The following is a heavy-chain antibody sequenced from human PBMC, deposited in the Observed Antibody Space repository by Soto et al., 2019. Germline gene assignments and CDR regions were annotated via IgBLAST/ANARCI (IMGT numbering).Heavy chain of an antibody. J-gene: IGHJ6*02. CDR3: ARPMVRDYYYGMDV. V-gene: IGHV1-69*02. CDR2: IIPILGIA. CDR1: GGTFSSYT. D-gene: IGHD3-10*01. Sequence: QVQLVQSGAEVKKPGSSVKVSCKASGGTFSSYTISWVRQAPGQGLEWMGRIIPILGIANYAQKFQGRVTITADKSTSTAYMELSSLRSEDTAVYYCARPMVRDYYYGMDVWGQGTTVTVSS.